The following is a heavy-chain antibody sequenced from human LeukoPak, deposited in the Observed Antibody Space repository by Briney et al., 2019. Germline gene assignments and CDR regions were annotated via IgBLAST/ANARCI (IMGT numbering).Heavy chain of an antibody. D-gene: IGHD2-15*01. V-gene: IGHV1-2*02. CDR3: ARAISGGSPITASDY. J-gene: IGHJ4*02. CDR2: INPNSDFT. Sequence: GASVKVSCKASGYTFTAYYMHWVRQAPGQGLEWMVWINPNSDFTNFAQNFQGRVTMTSDTSISTAYMELSRLRSDDTAVYYCARAISGGSPITASDYWGQGTLVTVSS. CDR1: GYTFTAYY.